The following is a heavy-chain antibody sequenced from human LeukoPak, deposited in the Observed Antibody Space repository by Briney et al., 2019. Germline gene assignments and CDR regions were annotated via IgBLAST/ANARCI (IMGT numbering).Heavy chain of an antibody. Sequence: PSQTLSLTCTVSGGSISSGGYYWSWIRQPPGKGLEWIGEINHSGSTNYNPSLKSRVTISVDTSKNQISLKLSSVTAADTGVYYCGRKFSDYMDVWGKGTAVTV. CDR1: GGSISSGGYY. CDR2: INHSGST. CDR3: GRKFSDYMDV. V-gene: IGHV4-39*01. J-gene: IGHJ6*03. D-gene: IGHD6-25*01.